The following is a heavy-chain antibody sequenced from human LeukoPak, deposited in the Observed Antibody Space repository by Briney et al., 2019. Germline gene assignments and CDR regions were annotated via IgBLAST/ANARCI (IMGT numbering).Heavy chain of an antibody. J-gene: IGHJ4*02. V-gene: IGHV4-61*02. Sequence: PSQTLSLTCTVSGGSISSETYYWSWIRQPAGKGLEWIGRIYTSGSTNYNPSLKSRVTMSVDTSKNQFSLKLSSVTAADTAVYYCARGGTVTAFDYWGQGTLVTVSS. CDR3: ARGGTVTAFDY. CDR1: GGSISSETYY. CDR2: IYTSGST. D-gene: IGHD2-21*02.